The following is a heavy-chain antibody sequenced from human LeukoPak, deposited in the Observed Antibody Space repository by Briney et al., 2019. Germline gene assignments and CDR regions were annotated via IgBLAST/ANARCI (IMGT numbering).Heavy chain of an antibody. D-gene: IGHD6-19*01. V-gene: IGHV3-30-3*01. Sequence: GGSLRLSCAASGFTFSTYSMHWVRQAPGKGLEWVAIVSYDGSNKYHADSVKGRFTISRDNSKNTLYLQMNGLGAEDTAVYYCARDLLAVGGYPSRYGMDVWGQGTTVTVSS. CDR3: ARDLLAVGGYPSRYGMDV. J-gene: IGHJ6*02. CDR2: VSYDGSNK. CDR1: GFTFSTYS.